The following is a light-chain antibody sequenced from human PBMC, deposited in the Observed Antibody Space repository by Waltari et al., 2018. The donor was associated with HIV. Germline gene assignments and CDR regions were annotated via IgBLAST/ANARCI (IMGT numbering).Light chain of an antibody. Sequence: QSALTQHASVSWSPATSLTLSCPGTSSALGTINYASRYQQHQGKAPKPMIYEVINRPSGVSKRFSGSKSGNTASLTISGLQSEDEADYYCSSYTSSSTPVVFGGGTKLTVL. J-gene: IGLJ2*01. CDR2: EVI. CDR1: SSALGTINY. V-gene: IGLV2-14*01. CDR3: SSYTSSSTPVV.